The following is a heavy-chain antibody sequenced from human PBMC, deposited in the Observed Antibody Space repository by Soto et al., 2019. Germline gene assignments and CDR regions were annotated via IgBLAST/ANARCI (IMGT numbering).Heavy chain of an antibody. CDR3: AKDHDILTGSVDY. Sequence: EVQLLESGGGLVQPGGSLRLSCAASGFTFSSYAMSWVRQAPGKGLEWVSAISGSGGRTYYADSVKGRFTISRDNSKNTLYLKMNSLRAEDTAVYYCAKDHDILTGSVDYWGQGTLVTVSS. CDR2: ISGSGGRT. V-gene: IGHV3-23*01. CDR1: GFTFSSYA. D-gene: IGHD3-9*01. J-gene: IGHJ4*02.